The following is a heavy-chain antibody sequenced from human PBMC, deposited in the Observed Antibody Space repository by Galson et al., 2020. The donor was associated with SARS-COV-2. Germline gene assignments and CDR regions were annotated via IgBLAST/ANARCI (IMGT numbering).Heavy chain of an antibody. CDR1: GGSISSSSYY. Sequence: ETSETLSLTCTVSGGSISSSSYYWGWIRQPPGQGQDWIGSIYYSGSTYYNPSLKSRVTIAVDMTKTQVSLNLSSVTAADTAVYYCVRQCLSYYFYAMDVGGKGTTVTVSS. CDR3: VRQCLSYYFYAMDV. D-gene: IGHD3-16*01. J-gene: IGHJ6*04. V-gene: IGHV4-39*01. CDR2: IYYSGST.